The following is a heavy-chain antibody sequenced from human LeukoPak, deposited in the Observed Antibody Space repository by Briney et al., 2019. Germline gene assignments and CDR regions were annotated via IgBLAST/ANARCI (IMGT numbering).Heavy chain of an antibody. V-gene: IGHV5-51*01. J-gene: IGHJ5*02. CDR1: GYSFTSYW. CDR2: IYPGDSDT. CDR3: ARQKTGYCSSTSCYWCWFDP. D-gene: IGHD2-2*01. Sequence: GESLKISCKGSGYSFTSYWIGWVRQMPGKGLEWMGIIYPGDSDTRYSPSFQGQVTISADKSISTAYLQWSSLKASDTAMYYCARQKTGYCSSTSCYWCWFDPWGQGTLVTVSS.